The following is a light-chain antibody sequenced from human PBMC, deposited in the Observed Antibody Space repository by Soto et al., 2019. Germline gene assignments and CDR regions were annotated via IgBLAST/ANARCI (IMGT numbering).Light chain of an antibody. Sequence: DIVLTQSPGILSLSPGDRATLSCRSSESGTSPYLARYPQKRCQAPRLLIYEASRKARGIPDRFSGSGSGKDLPLPISKVEPEDVAVYYCPQYFNPPYMYTFGQGTRLEI. J-gene: IGKJ5*01. CDR1: ESGTSPY. CDR2: EAS. CDR3: PQYFNPPYMYT. V-gene: IGKV3-20*01.